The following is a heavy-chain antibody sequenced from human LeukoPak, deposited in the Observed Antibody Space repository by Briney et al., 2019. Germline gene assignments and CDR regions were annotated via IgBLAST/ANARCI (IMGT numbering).Heavy chain of an antibody. CDR1: GYTFTGYY. V-gene: IGHV1-2*02. CDR2: INPNSGGT. D-gene: IGHD6-6*01. CDR3: ARARMLYSSSSSFDY. J-gene: IGHJ4*02. Sequence: ASVKVSCTASGYTFTGYYMHWVRQAPGQGLEWMGWINPNSGGTNYAQKFQGRVTMTRDTSISTAYMELSRLRSDDTAVYYCARARMLYSSSSSFDYWGQGTLVTVSS.